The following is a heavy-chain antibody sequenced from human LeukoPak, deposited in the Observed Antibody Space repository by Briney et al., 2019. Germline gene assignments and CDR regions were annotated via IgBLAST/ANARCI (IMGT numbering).Heavy chain of an antibody. V-gene: IGHV3-53*01. Sequence: VGSLRLSCTVSGFTVCSNAMSWVRRAPGKGQEWASFIYSDNTHYSDSVKGRFTISRDNSKNTLYLQMNSLRAEDTAVYYCARRAGAYSHPYDYWGQGTLVTVSS. J-gene: IGHJ4*02. D-gene: IGHD4/OR15-4a*01. CDR2: IYSDNT. CDR1: GFTVCSNA. CDR3: ARRAGAYSHPYDY.